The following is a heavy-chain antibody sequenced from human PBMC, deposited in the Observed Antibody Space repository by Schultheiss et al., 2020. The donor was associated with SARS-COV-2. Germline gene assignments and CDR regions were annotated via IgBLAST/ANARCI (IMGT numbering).Heavy chain of an antibody. Sequence: LSLTCAASGFTFSGSAMHWVRQAPGKGLEWVAVISYDGSNKYYADSVKGRFTISRDNSKNTLYLQMNSLRAEDTAVYYCANNRGYDSSGSRLDYWGQGTLVTVSS. V-gene: IGHV3-30*04. CDR3: ANNRGYDSSGSRLDY. CDR2: ISYDGSNK. D-gene: IGHD3-22*01. CDR1: GFTFSGSA. J-gene: IGHJ4*02.